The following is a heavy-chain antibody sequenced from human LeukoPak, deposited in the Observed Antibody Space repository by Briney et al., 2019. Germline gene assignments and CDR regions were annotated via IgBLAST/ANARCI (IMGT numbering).Heavy chain of an antibody. CDR2: FDPEDGET. V-gene: IGHV1-24*01. CDR3: AREMGDIVVVPAAIYAFDI. J-gene: IGHJ3*02. D-gene: IGHD2-2*02. CDR1: GYTLTELS. Sequence: ASVKVSCKVSGYTLTELSMHWVRQAPGKGLEWMGGFDPEDGETIYAQKFQGRVTMTEDTSTDTAYMELSSLRSEDTAVYYCAREMGDIVVVPAAIYAFDIWGQGTMVTVSS.